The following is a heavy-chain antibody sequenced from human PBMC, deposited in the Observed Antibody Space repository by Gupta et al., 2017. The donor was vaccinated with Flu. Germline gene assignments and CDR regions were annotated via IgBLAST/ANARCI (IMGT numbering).Heavy chain of an antibody. CDR1: GFTFSSYA. CDR3: AKRYSSGWYYFDH. D-gene: IGHD6-19*01. CDR2: ISGSGNK. J-gene: IGHJ4*02. Sequence: EVQLLESGGGLVQPGGSLRLSCAASGFTFSSYAMNWVRQAPGKGLVLVSAISGSGNKHYADSVKGRFTISRDNSKNTLYLQMNSLRAEDKAVYYCAKRYSSGWYYFDHWGQGTLVTVSS. V-gene: IGHV3-23*01.